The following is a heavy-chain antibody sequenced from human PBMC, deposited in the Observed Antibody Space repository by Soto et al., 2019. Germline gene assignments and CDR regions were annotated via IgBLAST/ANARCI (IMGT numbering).Heavy chain of an antibody. Sequence: SQTLSLTCAISGDSVSSNSAARNWIRQSPSRGLEWLGRTYYRSKWYNDYAVSVKSRITINPDTSKNQFSLQLNSVTPEDTAVYCCARDLTSLSIAVAGVPYYYYYGMDVWGQGTTVTVSS. CDR3: ARDLTSLSIAVAGVPYYYYYGMDV. V-gene: IGHV6-1*01. CDR1: GDSVSSNSAA. J-gene: IGHJ6*02. D-gene: IGHD6-19*01. CDR2: TYYRSKWYN.